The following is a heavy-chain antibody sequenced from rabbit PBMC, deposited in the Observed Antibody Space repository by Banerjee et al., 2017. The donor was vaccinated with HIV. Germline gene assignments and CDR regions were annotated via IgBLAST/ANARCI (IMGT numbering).Heavy chain of an antibody. D-gene: IGHD6-1*01. J-gene: IGHJ4*01. CDR3: AREEYVGYGYANL. V-gene: IGHV1S45*01. CDR1: GFSFSNKYV. CDR2: INSNTGNT. Sequence: QEQLVESGGGLVKPGASLTLTCTASGFSFSNKYVMCWVRQAPGKGLEWIACINSNTGNTVYASWAKGPFTISKTSSTTVTLQMTSLTAADTATYFCAREEYVGYGYANLWGPGTLVTVS.